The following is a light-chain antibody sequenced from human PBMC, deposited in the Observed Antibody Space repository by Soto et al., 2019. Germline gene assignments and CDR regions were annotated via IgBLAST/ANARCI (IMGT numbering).Light chain of an antibody. CDR1: SNDLGGYNY. J-gene: IGLJ2*01. V-gene: IGLV2-8*01. Sequence: QSVLTQPPSASGSPGQSVTISCTGSSNDLGGYNYVSWYQHHPGKAPKLITYEVRERPSGVPDRFSGSKSGNTASLTVSGLQAEDEADYYCSSYGGSDNLIFGGGTKLTVL. CDR3: SSYGGSDNLI. CDR2: EVR.